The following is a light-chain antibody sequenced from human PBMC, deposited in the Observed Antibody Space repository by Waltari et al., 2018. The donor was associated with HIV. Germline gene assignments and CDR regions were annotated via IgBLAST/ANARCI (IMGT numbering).Light chain of an antibody. CDR3: AAWDDSLSGYV. Sequence: QFALRQPPSASRTPGQRRTISCSASQATKIVRADFRWCRQVPGAAPVLLMYQTDQLPSWVTDRFSGSKSGTSASLVIIGLRSEDEAHYYCAAWDDSLSGYVFGTGTKVIVL. J-gene: IGLJ1*01. V-gene: IGLV1-47*01. CDR2: QTD. CDR1: ATKIVRAD.